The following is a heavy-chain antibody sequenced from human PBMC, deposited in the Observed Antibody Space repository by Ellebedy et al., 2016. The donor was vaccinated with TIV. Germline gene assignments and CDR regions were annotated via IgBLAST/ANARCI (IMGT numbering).Heavy chain of an antibody. CDR3: ATHYSDTSGNHYAGGY. Sequence: GESLKISCTASGFSFSSNGMHWVRQAPGKGLEWLAAVSFDGSSKYYADSVSGRFTISRDNSKSTLYLQMNSLRPEDTAVYYCATHYSDTSGNHYAGGYWGQGTLGTVSS. D-gene: IGHD3-22*01. J-gene: IGHJ4*02. V-gene: IGHV3-30-3*01. CDR2: VSFDGSSK. CDR1: GFSFSSNG.